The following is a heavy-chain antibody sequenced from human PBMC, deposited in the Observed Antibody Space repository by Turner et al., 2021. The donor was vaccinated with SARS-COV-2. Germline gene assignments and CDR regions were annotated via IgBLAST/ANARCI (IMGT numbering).Heavy chain of an antibody. CDR3: ARETREARFDP. J-gene: IGHJ5*02. D-gene: IGHD1-26*01. CDR2: IYSGGST. Sequence: EVQPVESGGGFLQPGGPLRPSCAASGFTISSNYMDWVSQAPGKGLEWVSIIYSGGSTYYADSVKGRFTISRDNSKNTLFLQMNSLRAEDTAVYYCARETREARFDPWGQGTLVTVSS. CDR1: GFTISSNY. V-gene: IGHV3-53*01.